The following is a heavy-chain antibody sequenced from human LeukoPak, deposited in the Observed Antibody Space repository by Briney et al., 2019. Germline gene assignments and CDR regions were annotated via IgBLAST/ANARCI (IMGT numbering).Heavy chain of an antibody. V-gene: IGHV1-2*02. D-gene: IGHD3-9*01. CDR2: INPNSGGT. CDR3: ARGSGGYCDILTAKEKLDYYGMDV. J-gene: IGHJ6*02. Sequence: ASVKVSCKASGYTFTGYYMHWVRQAPGQGLEWMGWINPNSGGTNYAQKFQGRVTMTRDTSISTAYMELSRLRSDDTAVYYCARGSGGYCDILTAKEKLDYYGMDVWGQGTTVTVSS. CDR1: GYTFTGYY.